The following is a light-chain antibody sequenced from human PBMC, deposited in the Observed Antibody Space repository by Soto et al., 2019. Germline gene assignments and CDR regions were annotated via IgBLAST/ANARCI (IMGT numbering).Light chain of an antibody. CDR3: QQYGSSPPWT. J-gene: IGKJ1*01. Sequence: EMVMTQSPATLSVSPGERATLSCRASQSVSSTYLAWYQQKPGQAPRLLFYGASSRATDIPDRFSGSGSGTDFTLTISRLEPEDFAVYYCQQYGSSPPWTFGQGTKVDIK. V-gene: IGKV3-20*01. CDR1: QSVSSTY. CDR2: GAS.